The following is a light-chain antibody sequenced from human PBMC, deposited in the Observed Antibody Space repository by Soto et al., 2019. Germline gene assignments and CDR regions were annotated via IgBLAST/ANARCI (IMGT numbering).Light chain of an antibody. V-gene: IGLV1-40*01. CDR1: HSNIGAGYD. Sequence: QSVLTQPPSVSGAPGQRVTISCTGSHSNIGAGYDVHWYQQLPGTAPRLLIYVNNNRPSGVPDRFSGSKSDTSASLAITGLQADDEADYFCQSYDGSLSASVFGGGTKLTVL. J-gene: IGLJ3*02. CDR2: VNN. CDR3: QSYDGSLSASV.